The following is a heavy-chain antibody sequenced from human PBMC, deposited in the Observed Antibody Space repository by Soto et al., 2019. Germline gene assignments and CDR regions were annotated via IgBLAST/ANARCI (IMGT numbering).Heavy chain of an antibody. Sequence: QVQLVESGGGVVQPGRSLRLSCAASGFTFSSYGMHWVRQAPGKGLEWVAVISYDGSNKYYADSVKGRFTISRDNSKNPLYLQMNSLRAEDTAVYYCSVNYYYYGMDVWGQGTTVTVSS. V-gene: IGHV3-30*03. CDR3: SVNYYYYGMDV. J-gene: IGHJ6*02. CDR1: GFTFSSYG. CDR2: ISYDGSNK.